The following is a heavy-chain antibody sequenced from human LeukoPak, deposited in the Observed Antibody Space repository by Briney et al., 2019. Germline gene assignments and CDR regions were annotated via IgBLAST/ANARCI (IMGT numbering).Heavy chain of an antibody. CDR3: ARTPHSSNSYFDY. Sequence: PSETLSLTCTVSGYSINSGYFWAWIRQPPGKGLEWIGAFYHSGNTYYNPSLKNRVTVSVDTSKNQFSLKLSSVTAADTAVYYCARTPHSSNSYFDYWGQGILVTVSS. CDR2: FYHSGNT. J-gene: IGHJ4*02. CDR1: GYSINSGYF. V-gene: IGHV4-38-2*02. D-gene: IGHD2/OR15-2a*01.